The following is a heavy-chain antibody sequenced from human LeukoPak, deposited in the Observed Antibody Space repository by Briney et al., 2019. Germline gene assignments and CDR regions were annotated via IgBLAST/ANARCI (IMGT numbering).Heavy chain of an antibody. CDR1: GFTFSSYD. Sequence: GGSLRLSCAASGFTFSSYDMSWVRQAPGKGLEWVSRIRGRGVSTAYADSVKGRFTISRDSSKNTLFLQMNSLRAEDTAVYYCAKVPRGTTYYFDYWGQGTLVTVSS. D-gene: IGHD2/OR15-2a*01. V-gene: IGHV3-23*01. CDR3: AKVPRGTTYYFDY. CDR2: IRGRGVST. J-gene: IGHJ4*02.